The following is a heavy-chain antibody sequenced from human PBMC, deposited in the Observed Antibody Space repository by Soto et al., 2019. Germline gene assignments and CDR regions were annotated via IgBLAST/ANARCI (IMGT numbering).Heavy chain of an antibody. J-gene: IGHJ6*02. V-gene: IGHV1-18*01. D-gene: IGHD3-3*01. CDR2: ISAYNGNT. Sequence: ASVKVSCKASGYTFTSYGISWVRQAPGQGLEWMGWISAYNGNTNYAQKLQGRVTMTTDTSTSTAYMELRSLRSDDTAVYYCEKVNKDLGTKRITIFGVPNSGHYCMDGWGQGTTVTVSS. CDR3: EKVNKDLGTKRITIFGVPNSGHYCMDG. CDR1: GYTFTSYG.